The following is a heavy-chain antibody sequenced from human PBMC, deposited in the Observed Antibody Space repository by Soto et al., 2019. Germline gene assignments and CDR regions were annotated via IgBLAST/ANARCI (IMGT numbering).Heavy chain of an antibody. CDR2: IYPGDSDT. V-gene: IGHV5-51*01. D-gene: IGHD3-9*01. CDR3: ARGGRKLTNYYYYYMDV. CDR1: GYSFTKYW. Sequence: PGESLKISCKGSGYSFTKYWIGWVRQMPGKGLEWMGIIYPGDSDTRYSLSFQGQVTISGDKSISTAYLQWNSLKASDTAMYYRARGGRKLTNYYYYYMDVWGKGTTVTVSS. J-gene: IGHJ6*03.